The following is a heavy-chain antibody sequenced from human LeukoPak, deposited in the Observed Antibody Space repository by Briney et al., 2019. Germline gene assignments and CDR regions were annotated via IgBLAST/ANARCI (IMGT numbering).Heavy chain of an antibody. CDR1: GGPISSSF. J-gene: IGHJ2*01. Sequence: SETLSLTCTVSGGPISSSFWSWIRQPPGKGLEWIGHLYYSGSTNYNPSLKSRVTISVDTSKNQFSLKLSSVTAADTAVYSCARRGANSGSYSHFDLWGRGTLVTVSA. CDR3: ARRGANSGSYSHFDL. D-gene: IGHD1-26*01. V-gene: IGHV4-59*01. CDR2: LYYSGST.